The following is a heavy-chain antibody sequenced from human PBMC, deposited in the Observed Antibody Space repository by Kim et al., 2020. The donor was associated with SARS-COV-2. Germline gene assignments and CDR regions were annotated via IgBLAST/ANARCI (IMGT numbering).Heavy chain of an antibody. CDR3: ARGRSSIAVAGTKAFDI. D-gene: IGHD6-19*01. CDR2: IYYSGST. J-gene: IGHJ3*02. CDR1: GGSISSSSYY. Sequence: SETLSLTCTVSGGSISSSSYYWGWIRQPPGKGLEWIGSIYYSGSTYYNPSLKSRVTISVDTSKNQFSLKLSSVTAADTAVYYCARGRSSIAVAGTKAFDIWGQGTMVTVSS. V-gene: IGHV4-39*01.